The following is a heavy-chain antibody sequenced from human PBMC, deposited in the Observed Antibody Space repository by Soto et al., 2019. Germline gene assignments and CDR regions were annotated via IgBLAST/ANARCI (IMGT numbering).Heavy chain of an antibody. CDR2: IYYSGNT. V-gene: IGHV4-39*01. D-gene: IGHD3-10*01. J-gene: IGHJ3*02. CDR3: ARLGGITMVRGVLTAFDI. Sequence: PSETLSLTCAVSGGSISSSSYYWGWIRQPPGKGLEWIGSIYYSGNTYYNPSLKSRVTISIDTSKNQFSLKLSSVTAADTAVYYCARLGGITMVRGVLTAFDIWGQGTLVTVSS. CDR1: GGSISSSSYY.